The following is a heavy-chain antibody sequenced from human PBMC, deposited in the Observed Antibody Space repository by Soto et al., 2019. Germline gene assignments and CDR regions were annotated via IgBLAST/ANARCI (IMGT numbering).Heavy chain of an antibody. V-gene: IGHV3-23*01. Sequence: EVQLLESGGGLVQPGGSLRLSCAASGFTFSSYAMSWVRQAPGKGLEWVSDISGSGGSTYYTDSVKGRFTISRHNSKNTLYLQMKSLRAEDTAEYYCAKDTYGSGSYPLFDYWGQGTLVTVSS. CDR1: GFTFSSYA. CDR2: ISGSGGST. J-gene: IGHJ4*02. D-gene: IGHD3-10*01. CDR3: AKDTYGSGSYPLFDY.